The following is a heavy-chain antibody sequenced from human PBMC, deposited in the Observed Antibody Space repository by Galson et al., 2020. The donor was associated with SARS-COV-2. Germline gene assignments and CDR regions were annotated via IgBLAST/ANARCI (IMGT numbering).Heavy chain of an antibody. CDR3: ARDGYYDSSGYYRDDAFDI. Sequence: GESLKISCAASGFSFSSYSMNWVRQAPGKGLEWVSSISSSSSYIYYADSVKGRFTISRDNAKNSLYLQMNSLRAEDTAVYYCARDGYYDSSGYYRDDAFDIWGQGTTVTVSS. CDR2: ISSSSSYI. D-gene: IGHD3-22*01. V-gene: IGHV3-21*01. J-gene: IGHJ3*02. CDR1: GFSFSSYS.